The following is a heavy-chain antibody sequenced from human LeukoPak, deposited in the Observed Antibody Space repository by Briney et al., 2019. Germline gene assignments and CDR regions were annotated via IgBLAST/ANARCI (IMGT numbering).Heavy chain of an antibody. CDR3: ATGSGWHYYFDY. CDR1: GYTFTSYY. Sequence: ASVKVSCKASGYTFTSYYMHWVRQAPGQGLEWMGIINPSGGSTSYAQKFQDRVTMTRDTSTSTVYMELSSLRSEDTAVYYCATGSGWHYYFDYWGQGTLVTVSS. V-gene: IGHV1-46*01. D-gene: IGHD6-19*01. CDR2: INPSGGST. J-gene: IGHJ4*02.